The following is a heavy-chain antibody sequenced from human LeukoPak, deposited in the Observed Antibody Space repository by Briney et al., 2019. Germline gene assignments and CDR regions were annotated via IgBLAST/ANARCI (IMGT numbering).Heavy chain of an antibody. CDR2: INSDGSSI. V-gene: IGHV3-74*01. CDR1: GFTFSSYW. CDR3: ARQLYGDYDPMYFDI. D-gene: IGHD4-17*01. J-gene: IGHJ3*02. Sequence: GGSLRLSCAASGFTFSSYWMHWVRQAPGKGLVWVSRINSDGSSISYADSVKGRFTISRDNAKNSLYLQMNSLRAEDTAVYYCARQLYGDYDPMYFDIWGQGTMVTVSS.